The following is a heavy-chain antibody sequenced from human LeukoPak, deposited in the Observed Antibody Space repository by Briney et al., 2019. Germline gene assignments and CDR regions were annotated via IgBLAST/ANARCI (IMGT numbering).Heavy chain of an antibody. V-gene: IGHV1-2*02. CDR3: ARDPELGYCSGGSCGSDY. J-gene: IGHJ4*02. Sequence: ASVKVSYKASGYTFTGYYMHWVRQAPGQGLEWMGWINPNSGGTNYAQKFQGRVTMTRDTSISTAYMELSRLRSDDTAVYYCARDPELGYCSGGSCGSDYWGQGTLVTVSS. D-gene: IGHD2-15*01. CDR1: GYTFTGYY. CDR2: INPNSGGT.